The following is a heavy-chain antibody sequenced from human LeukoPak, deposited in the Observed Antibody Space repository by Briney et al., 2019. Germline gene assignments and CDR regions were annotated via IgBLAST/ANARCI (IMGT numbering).Heavy chain of an antibody. CDR3: ARAFYYGFLSGYYTFDY. CDR1: GYTFTRSG. D-gene: IGHD3-3*01. CDR2: INAYNGST. V-gene: IGHV1-18*01. Sequence: ASVKVSCKASGYTFTRSGITWVRQASGQGLEWMGWINAYNGSTNYAQNFQGRVIMTTDPSTNTAYMELRSLRSDDTAVFYCARAFYYGFLSGYYTFDYWARGPWSPSLQ. J-gene: IGHJ4*02.